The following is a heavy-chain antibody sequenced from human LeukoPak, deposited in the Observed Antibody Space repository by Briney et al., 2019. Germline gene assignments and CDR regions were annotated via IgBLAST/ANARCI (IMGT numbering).Heavy chain of an antibody. Sequence: ASVKVSCKASGYTFTSYGINWVRQAPGQGLEWMGWISAYNSNTHYAQKLQGRVTMTTDTSTSTAYMEVRSLRSDDTAVYYCAKKGFRDYYGSGSTPYYFDYWGQGTLVTVSS. CDR1: GYTFTSYG. CDR2: ISAYNSNT. D-gene: IGHD3-10*01. CDR3: AKKGFRDYYGSGSTPYYFDY. V-gene: IGHV1-18*01. J-gene: IGHJ4*02.